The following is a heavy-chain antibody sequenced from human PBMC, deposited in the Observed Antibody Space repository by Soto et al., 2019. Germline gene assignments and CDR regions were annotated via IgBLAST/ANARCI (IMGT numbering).Heavy chain of an antibody. V-gene: IGHV4-59*01. CDR2: IYYSGST. CDR1: GGSISSYY. D-gene: IGHD4-17*01. CDR3: ARGKAGDQFDY. Sequence: SETLSLTCTVSGGSISSYYWSWIRQPPGKGLEWIGYIYYSGSTNFNPSLKSRVTISVDTSKNQFSLKLSSVTAADTAVYYCARGKAGDQFDYWGQGTLVTVSS. J-gene: IGHJ4*02.